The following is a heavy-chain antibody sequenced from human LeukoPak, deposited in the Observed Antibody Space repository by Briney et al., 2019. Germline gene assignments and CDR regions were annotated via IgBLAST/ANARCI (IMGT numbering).Heavy chain of an antibody. D-gene: IGHD5-18*01. CDR1: GGSISSYY. V-gene: IGHV4-59*08. Sequence: SETLSLTCTVSGGSISSYYWSWIRQPPGKGLEWIGYIYYSGSTNYNPSLKSRVTISVDTSKNQFSLKLSSVTAADTAVYYCARQSRGYSLYSSLRSNQREDYFDYWGQGTLVTVSS. CDR2: IYYSGST. J-gene: IGHJ4*02. CDR3: ARQSRGYSLYSSLRSNQREDYFDY.